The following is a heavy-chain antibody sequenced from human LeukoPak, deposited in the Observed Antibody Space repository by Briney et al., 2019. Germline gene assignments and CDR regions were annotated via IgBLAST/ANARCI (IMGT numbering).Heavy chain of an antibody. CDR3: AKVRMMYQLVGGFDDFDS. J-gene: IGHJ3*01. D-gene: IGHD2-2*01. V-gene: IGHV3-48*01. Sequence: GGSLRLSCAASGFTFSSYSMNWVRQAPGKGLEWVSYISSSSSTIYYADSVKGRFTISRDSSNNTLFLQMNSLRPEDTAVYYCAKVRMMYQLVGGFDDFDSWGQGTMVTVAS. CDR2: ISSSSSTI. CDR1: GFTFSSYS.